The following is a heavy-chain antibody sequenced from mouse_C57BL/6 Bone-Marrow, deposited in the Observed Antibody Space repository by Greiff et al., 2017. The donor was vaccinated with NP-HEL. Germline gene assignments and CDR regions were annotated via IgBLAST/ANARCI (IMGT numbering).Heavy chain of an antibody. D-gene: IGHD2-5*01. Sequence: QVQLQQSGAELARPGASVKLSCKASGYTFTSYGISWVKQRTGQGLEWIGEIYPRSGNTYYNEKFKGKATLTADKSSSTAYMELRSLTSEDSAVCFCGRDLYYSNCGGAQVTLVINSA. CDR2: IYPRSGNT. CDR1: GYTFTSYG. J-gene: IGHJ3*01. CDR3: GRDLYYSNCG. V-gene: IGHV1-81*01.